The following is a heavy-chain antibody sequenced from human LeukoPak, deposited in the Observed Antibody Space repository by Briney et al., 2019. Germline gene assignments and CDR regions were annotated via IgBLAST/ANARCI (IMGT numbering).Heavy chain of an antibody. J-gene: IGHJ3*02. CDR2: IYYSGST. CDR1: GGSISNYY. CDR3: ARPRSNWAADAFDI. Sequence: PSETLSLTCTVSGGSISNYYWTWIRQPPGKGLEWIGYIYYSGSTNYNPSLKSRVTISVDTSKNQFSLKLNSVTAADTAVYYCARPRSNWAADAFDIWGQGTMVTVSS. D-gene: IGHD6-13*01. V-gene: IGHV4-59*08.